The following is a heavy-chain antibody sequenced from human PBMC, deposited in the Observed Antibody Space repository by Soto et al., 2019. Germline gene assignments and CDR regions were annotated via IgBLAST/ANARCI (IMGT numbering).Heavy chain of an antibody. CDR3: ARKGIVVVTGFDY. CDR1: GGSISSGDYY. J-gene: IGHJ4*02. V-gene: IGHV4-30-4*01. D-gene: IGHD2-21*02. Sequence: SETLSLTCTVSGGSISSGDYYWSWIRQPPGKGLEWIGYIYYGGSTYYNPSLKSRVTISVDTSKNQFSLKLSSVTAADTAVYYCARKGIVVVTGFDYWGQGTLVTVSS. CDR2: IYYGGST.